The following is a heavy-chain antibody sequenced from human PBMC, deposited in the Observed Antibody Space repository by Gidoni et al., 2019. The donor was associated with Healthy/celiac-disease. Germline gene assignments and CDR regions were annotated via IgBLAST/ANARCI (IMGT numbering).Heavy chain of an antibody. CDR2: ISGSGGST. V-gene: IGHV3-23*01. Sequence: GLEWVSAISGSGGSTYYADSVKGRFTISRDNSKNTLYLQMNSLRAEDTAVYYCAKDTPSADRSLLVDVWGQGTTVTVSS. J-gene: IGHJ6*02. CDR3: AKDTPSADRSLLVDV. D-gene: IGHD3-10*01.